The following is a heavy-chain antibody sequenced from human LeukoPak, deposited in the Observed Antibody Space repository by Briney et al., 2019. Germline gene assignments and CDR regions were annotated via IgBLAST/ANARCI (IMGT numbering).Heavy chain of an antibody. CDR1: GFTFSSYS. CDR3: ARYGSGSFNWFDP. J-gene: IGHJ5*02. CDR2: ISSSSSYI. V-gene: IGHV3-21*01. D-gene: IGHD3-10*01. Sequence: PGGSLRLSCAASGFTFSSYSMNWVRQAPGKGLEWVSSISSSSSYIYYADSVKGRFTISRDSAKNSLYLQMNSLRAEDTAVYYCARYGSGSFNWFDPWGQGTLVTVSS.